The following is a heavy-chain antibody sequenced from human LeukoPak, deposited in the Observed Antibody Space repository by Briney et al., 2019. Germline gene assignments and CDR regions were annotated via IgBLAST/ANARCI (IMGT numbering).Heavy chain of an antibody. Sequence: GGPLRLSCAASGFTFSSYWMHWVGQAPGKGLVGVSRINSDGSSTSYADSVKGRFTISRDNAKNTLYLQMNSLRAEDTAVYYCARAGGGGFDYWGQGTLVTVSS. J-gene: IGHJ4*02. CDR3: ARAGGGGFDY. D-gene: IGHD2-15*01. V-gene: IGHV3-74*01. CDR1: GFTFSSYW. CDR2: INSDGSST.